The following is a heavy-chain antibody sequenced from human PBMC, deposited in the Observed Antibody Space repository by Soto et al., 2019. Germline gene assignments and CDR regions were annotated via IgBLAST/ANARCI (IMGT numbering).Heavy chain of an antibody. Sequence: SVKVSCKASGGTFSSYAISWVRQAPGQGLEWMGGIIPIFGTANYAQKFQGRVTITADKSTSTAYMELSSLRSEDTAVYYCATALDTAKRYYYYYGMDVWGQGTTVTVSS. V-gene: IGHV1-69*06. CDR2: IIPIFGTA. J-gene: IGHJ6*02. D-gene: IGHD5-18*01. CDR3: ATALDTAKRYYYYYGMDV. CDR1: GGTFSSYA.